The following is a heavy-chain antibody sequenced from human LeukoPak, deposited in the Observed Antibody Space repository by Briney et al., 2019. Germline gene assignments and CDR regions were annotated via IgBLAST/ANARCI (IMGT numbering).Heavy chain of an antibody. CDR1: GFTFSNYA. CDR3: AKASSRDTGYYFDH. Sequence: QAGGSLRLSCAASGFTFSNYAMSWVRQTPEKGLEWVSAVWGGGATTYYADSVRGRFIISRDNSKNTLFLQMNDLRAEDTALYYCAKASSRDTGYYFDHWGQGTLVTVSS. D-gene: IGHD3-22*01. V-gene: IGHV3-23*01. CDR2: VWGGGATT. J-gene: IGHJ4*02.